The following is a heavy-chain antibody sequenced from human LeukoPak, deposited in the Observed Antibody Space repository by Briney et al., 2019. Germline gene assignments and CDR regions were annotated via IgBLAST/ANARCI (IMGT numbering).Heavy chain of an antibody. D-gene: IGHD3-22*01. V-gene: IGHV3-48*02. CDR1: GFTFSSYS. Sequence: GGSLRLSCAASGFTFSSYSMNWARQAPGKGLEWVSYISTSSNTIYYSDSVKGRFTISRDNAKNSVFLHMTSLRDEDTAVYYCTREASKGYYDTSGYYYDYWGQGTLVTVSS. CDR3: TREASKGYYDTSGYYYDY. CDR2: ISTSSNTI. J-gene: IGHJ4*02.